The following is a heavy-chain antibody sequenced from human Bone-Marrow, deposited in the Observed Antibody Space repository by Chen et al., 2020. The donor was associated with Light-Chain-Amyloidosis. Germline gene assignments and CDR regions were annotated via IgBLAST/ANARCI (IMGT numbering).Heavy chain of an antibody. CDR2: VDGGGKI. J-gene: IGHJ6*02. Sequence: EVQVVESGGDLIQPGGSLRLSCAASGFAVGTNHMSWVRPPPGKGLEWISVVDGGGKIAYADSVKGRFTISRDKSNNTVDLQMNSLRADDTAVYYCARGGRLRSMDVWGQGTTVAVSS. D-gene: IGHD5-12*01. CDR1: GFAVGTNH. CDR3: ARGGRLRSMDV. V-gene: IGHV3-53*01.